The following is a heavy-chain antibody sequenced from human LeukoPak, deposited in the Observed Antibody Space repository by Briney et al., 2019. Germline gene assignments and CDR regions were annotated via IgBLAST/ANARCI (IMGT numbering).Heavy chain of an antibody. CDR3: ARLSPPDPLNYYDSSGYIDY. V-gene: IGHV4-59*08. Sequence: PSETLSLTCTVSGGSISSYYWSWIRQPPGKGLEWIGYIYYSGSTNYNPSLKSRVTISVDTSKNQFSLKLSSVTAADTAVYYCARLSPPDPLNYYDSSGYIDYWGQGTLVTVSS. CDR1: GGSISSYY. J-gene: IGHJ4*02. CDR2: IYYSGST. D-gene: IGHD3-22*01.